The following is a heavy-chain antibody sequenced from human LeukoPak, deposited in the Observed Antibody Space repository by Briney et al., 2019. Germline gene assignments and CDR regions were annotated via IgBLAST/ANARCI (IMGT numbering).Heavy chain of an antibody. V-gene: IGHV3-23*01. CDR2: IGGSDGRT. D-gene: IGHD1-1*01. J-gene: IGHJ2*01. Sequence: PGGSLRLSCAASGFPFSSYAMSWVRQAPEKGLAWVSAIGGSDGRTFYADSVKGRFTISRDNSKNILYLQMDGLRAEDTAVYYCAKGPTSSWNDNSDGFEGNSWYFDLWGRGTRVTVSS. CDR3: AKGPTSSWNDNSDGFEGNSWYFDL. CDR1: GFPFSSYA.